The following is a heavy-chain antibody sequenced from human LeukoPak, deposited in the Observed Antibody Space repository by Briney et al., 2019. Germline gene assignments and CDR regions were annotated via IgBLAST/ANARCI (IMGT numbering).Heavy chain of an antibody. D-gene: IGHD3-10*01. CDR3: ATEGKMVRGVYTDY. Sequence: ASVKVSCKVSGYTLTELSMHWVRQAPGKGLEWMGRFDPEDGETIYAQKFQGRVTMTADTSTDTVYMQLSSLRSEDTAVYYCATEGKMVRGVYTDYWGQGTLVTVSS. J-gene: IGHJ4*02. V-gene: IGHV1-24*01. CDR1: GYTLTELS. CDR2: FDPEDGET.